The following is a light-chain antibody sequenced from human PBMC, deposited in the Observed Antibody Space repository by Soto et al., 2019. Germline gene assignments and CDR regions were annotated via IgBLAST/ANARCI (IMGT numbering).Light chain of an antibody. J-gene: IGLJ2*01. CDR3: QAWDSSTVV. Sequence: SYELTRPPSVSVSPGQTASITCSGDKLGDKYACWYQQKPGQSPVLVIYQDTKRPSGIPERFSGSKSGNTATLTISGTQAMDEADYYCQAWDSSTVVFGGGTKLTVL. CDR1: KLGDKY. V-gene: IGLV3-1*01. CDR2: QDT.